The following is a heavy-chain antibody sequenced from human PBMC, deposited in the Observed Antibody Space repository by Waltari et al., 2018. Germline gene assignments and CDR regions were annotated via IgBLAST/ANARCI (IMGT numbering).Heavy chain of an antibody. J-gene: IGHJ4*02. CDR1: GGSISSYY. CDR2: IYYSGST. CDR3: AREVAMVRGVLALDY. Sequence: QVQLQESGPGLVKTSETLFLTCTVSGGSISSYYWSWIRQPPGKGLEGIGYIYYSGSTNSNPSLNGRVTISVDTSKNHFSLKLSSVTAADTAVYYCAREVAMVRGVLALDYWGQGTLVTVSS. D-gene: IGHD3-10*01. V-gene: IGHV4-59*01.